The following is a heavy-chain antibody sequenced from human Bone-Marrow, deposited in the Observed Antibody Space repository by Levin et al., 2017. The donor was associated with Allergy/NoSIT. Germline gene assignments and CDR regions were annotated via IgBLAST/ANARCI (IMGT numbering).Heavy chain of an antibody. CDR2: IRSKAYGGTT. J-gene: IGHJ3*02. CDR1: GFTFGDYA. V-gene: IGHV3-49*04. D-gene: IGHD3-3*01. Sequence: GESLKISCTASGFTFGDYAMSWVRQAPGKGLEWVGFIRSKAYGGTTEYAASVKGRFTISRDDSKSIAYLQMNSLKTEDTAVYYCTREAFWSGYYNYDAFDIWGQGTMVTVSS. CDR3: TREAFWSGYYNYDAFDI.